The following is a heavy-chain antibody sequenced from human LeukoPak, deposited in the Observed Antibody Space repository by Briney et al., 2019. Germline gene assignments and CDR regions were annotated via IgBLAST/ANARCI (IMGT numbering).Heavy chain of an antibody. CDR3: ARVDLTGDWEFDY. D-gene: IGHD7-27*01. CDR1: GYTFTGYY. CDR2: INPNSGGT. Sequence: ASVKVSCKACGYTFTGYYMHWVRQAPGQGLELMGWINPNSGGTNYAQKFQGRVTMTRDTSISTAYMELSRLRSDDTAVYYCARVDLTGDWEFDYWGQGTLVTVSS. V-gene: IGHV1-2*02. J-gene: IGHJ4*02.